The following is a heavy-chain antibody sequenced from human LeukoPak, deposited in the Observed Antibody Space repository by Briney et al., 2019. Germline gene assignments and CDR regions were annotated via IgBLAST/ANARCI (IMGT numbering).Heavy chain of an antibody. V-gene: IGHV1-2*02. CDR2: INPNSGGT. CDR1: GYTFTGYY. Sequence: ASVKVSCKASGYTFTGYYMHWVRQAPGQGLEWMGWINPNSGGTNYAQKFQGRVTMTRDTSISTAYMELSRLRSDDTAVYYCARDDGTHYYYYMDVWGKGTTVTVSS. J-gene: IGHJ6*03. CDR3: ARDDGTHYYYYMDV.